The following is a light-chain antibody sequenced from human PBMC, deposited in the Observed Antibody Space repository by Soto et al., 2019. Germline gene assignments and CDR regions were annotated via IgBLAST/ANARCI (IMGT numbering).Light chain of an antibody. CDR2: HDT. CDR1: KLGDKY. V-gene: IGLV3-1*01. Sequence: SYELTQPPSVSVSPGQTASNTCSGDKLGDKYACWYQQKPGQSPVLVIYHDTKRPSGIPERFSGSNSGNIATLTISGTQAMDEADYYCQAWDSSTAVFGTGTKLTVL. CDR3: QAWDSSTAV. J-gene: IGLJ1*01.